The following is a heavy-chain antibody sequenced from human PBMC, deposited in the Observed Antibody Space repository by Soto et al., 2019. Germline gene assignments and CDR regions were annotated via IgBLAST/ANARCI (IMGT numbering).Heavy chain of an antibody. J-gene: IGHJ6*03. D-gene: IGHD3-3*01. CDR2: ISGSGGST. CDR1: GFTFSSYA. Sequence: PGGSLRLSCAASGFTFSSYAMSWVRQAPGKGLEWVSAISGSGGSTYYADSVKGRFTISRDNSKNTLYLQMNSLRAEDTAAYYCAKDTKDDFWSGYYFRTSYYYYYMDVWGKGTTVTVSS. CDR3: AKDTKDDFWSGYYFRTSYYYYYMDV. V-gene: IGHV3-23*01.